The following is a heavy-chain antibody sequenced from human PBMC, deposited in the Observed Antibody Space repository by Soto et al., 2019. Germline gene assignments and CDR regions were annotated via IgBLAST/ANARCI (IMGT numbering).Heavy chain of an antibody. CDR3: ARARRFDP. Sequence: QVQLQQWGAGLLKPSETLSLTCAVYGGSFSGCYWSWIRQPPGKGLEWIGEINHSGSTNYNPSLKSRVTISVDTSKNQFSLKLSSVTAADTAVYYCARARRFDPWGQGTLVTVSS. V-gene: IGHV4-34*01. J-gene: IGHJ5*02. CDR2: INHSGST. CDR1: GGSFSGCY.